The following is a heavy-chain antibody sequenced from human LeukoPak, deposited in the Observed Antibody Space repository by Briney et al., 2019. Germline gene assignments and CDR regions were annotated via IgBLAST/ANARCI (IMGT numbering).Heavy chain of an antibody. Sequence: PGGSLRLSCVTSGFRFSYYYMMWIRQAPGNGPEWVAHISSGAATTLYADSVKGRFTVSRDNAKSSLYLEMTSLRPEDTAVYYCARDRGSTVTTVGYWGQGTLVTVSS. D-gene: IGHD4-17*01. CDR3: ARDRGSTVTTVGY. V-gene: IGHV3-11*04. CDR2: ISSGAATT. CDR1: GFRFSYYY. J-gene: IGHJ4*02.